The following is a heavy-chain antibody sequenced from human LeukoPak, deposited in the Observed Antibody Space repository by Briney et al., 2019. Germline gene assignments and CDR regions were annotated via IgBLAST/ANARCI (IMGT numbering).Heavy chain of an antibody. CDR2: IYYSGST. CDR3: ARVLRGDLDY. J-gene: IGHJ4*02. CDR1: GGSISSSSYY. Sequence: SETLSLTCTVSGGSISSSSYYWGWIRQPPGKGLEWIGSIYYSGSTYYNPSLKSRVTISVDTSKNQFSLKLSSVTAADTAVYYCARVLRGDLDYWGPGTLVTVSS. D-gene: IGHD3-10*01. V-gene: IGHV4-39*07.